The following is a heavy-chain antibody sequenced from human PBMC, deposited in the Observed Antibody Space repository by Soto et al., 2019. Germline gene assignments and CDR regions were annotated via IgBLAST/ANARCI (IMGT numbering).Heavy chain of an antibody. D-gene: IGHD2-8*02. CDR2: ISGYNGNT. Sequence: GASVKVSCKSSDNTFTHYGINWVRQAPGQGLEWMGWISGYNGNTKYAQKFQDRVTMTADTSTRTAFMEVRSLTSDDTGVYFCAATGGNYFGLDVWGQATTVTVS. J-gene: IGHJ6*02. CDR3: AATGGNYFGLDV. CDR1: DNTFTHYG. V-gene: IGHV1-18*01.